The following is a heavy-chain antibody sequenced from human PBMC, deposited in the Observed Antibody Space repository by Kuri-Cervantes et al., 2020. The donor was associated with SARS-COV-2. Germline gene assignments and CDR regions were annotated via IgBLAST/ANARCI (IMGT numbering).Heavy chain of an antibody. Sequence: GGSLRLSCAASGFTFSSYGMHWVRQAPGKGLEWVAVISYDGSNKYYADSVKGRFTISRDNSKNTLYLQMNSLRAEDTAVYYCAEGYYDSSGYRTLDYWGQGTLVTVSS. CDR1: GFTFSSYG. D-gene: IGHD3-22*01. CDR3: AEGYYDSSGYRTLDY. J-gene: IGHJ4*02. CDR2: ISYDGSNK. V-gene: IGHV3-30*03.